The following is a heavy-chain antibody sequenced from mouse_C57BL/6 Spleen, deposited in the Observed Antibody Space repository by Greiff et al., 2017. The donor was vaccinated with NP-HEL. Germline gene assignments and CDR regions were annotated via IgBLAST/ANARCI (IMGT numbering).Heavy chain of an antibody. J-gene: IGHJ1*03. CDR2: IYPGNSDT. CDR3: TRHYGSSYWYFDV. CDR1: GYTFTSYW. V-gene: IGHV1-5*01. Sequence: VQLQQSGTVLARPGASVKMSCKTSGYTFTSYWMHWVKQRPGQGLEWIGAIYPGNSDTSYNQKFKGKAKLTAATSASTAYMELSSLTNEDSAVYYCTRHYGSSYWYFDVWGTGTTVTVSS. D-gene: IGHD1-1*01.